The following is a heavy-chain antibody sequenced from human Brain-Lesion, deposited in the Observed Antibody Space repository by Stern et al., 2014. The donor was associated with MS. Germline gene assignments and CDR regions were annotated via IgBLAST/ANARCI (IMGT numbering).Heavy chain of an antibody. CDR1: GGSISSGGYY. CDR3: ARGRVVPGFQYYATDV. CDR2: IFNRGST. J-gene: IGHJ6*02. Sequence: VQLVESGPGLVKPSQTLSLSCTVSGGSISSGGYYWSWIRQPAGKGLEWIGRIFNRGSTSYKPSLKSRVTISIDTSKNQFFLRLNSMTAADTAVYYCARGRVVPGFQYYATDVWGQGTTVIVSS. D-gene: IGHD2-2*01. V-gene: IGHV4-61*02.